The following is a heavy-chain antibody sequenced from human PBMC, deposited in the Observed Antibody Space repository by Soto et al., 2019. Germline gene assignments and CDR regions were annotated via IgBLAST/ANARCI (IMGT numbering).Heavy chain of an antibody. CDR3: DNSQDIVVSRAAQGPEY. Sequence: GGSLRLSCAASGFTFSSYGMHWVRQAPGKGLEWVADISRNGSTKYYADSVKGRFTISRDNSKNTLYLQMNSLRAEDTAVYYWDNSQDIVVSRAAQGPEYWGQGTLVTVSS. J-gene: IGHJ4*02. V-gene: IGHV3-30*03. D-gene: IGHD2-2*01. CDR1: GFTFSSYG. CDR2: ISRNGSTK.